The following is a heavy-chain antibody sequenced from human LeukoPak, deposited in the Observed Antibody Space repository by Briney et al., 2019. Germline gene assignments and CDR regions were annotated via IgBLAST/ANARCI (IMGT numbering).Heavy chain of an antibody. CDR2: IYYSGST. Sequence: SETLSLTCTVSGGSISSYYWSWIRQPPGKGLEWIGYIYYSGSTNYNPSLKSRVTISVDTSKNQFSLKLSSVTAADTAVYYCATTFRLGARVFDYWGQGTLVTVSS. V-gene: IGHV4-59*01. D-gene: IGHD6-25*01. CDR3: ATTFRLGARVFDY. J-gene: IGHJ4*02. CDR1: GGSISSYY.